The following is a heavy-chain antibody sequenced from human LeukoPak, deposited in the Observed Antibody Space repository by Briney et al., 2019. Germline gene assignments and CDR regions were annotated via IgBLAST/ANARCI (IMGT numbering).Heavy chain of an antibody. D-gene: IGHD2-2*01. CDR3: ARYQSTNWVNWFDP. Sequence: SEALSLTCTVSVGSLSRSIFYWGWLRQPPGKGLEWIGSIYYSGSTYYNPSLESRVTITVHTPKNQFSLKLSSVTAADTGVYYCARYQSTNWVNWFDPWGQGTLVTVSS. CDR1: VGSLSRSIFY. J-gene: IGHJ5*02. V-gene: IGHV4-39*07. CDR2: IYYSGST.